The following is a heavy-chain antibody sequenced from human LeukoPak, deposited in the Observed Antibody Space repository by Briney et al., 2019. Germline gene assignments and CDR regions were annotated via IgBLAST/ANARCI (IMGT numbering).Heavy chain of an antibody. V-gene: IGHV3-33*01. J-gene: IGHJ2*01. D-gene: IGHD6-13*01. CDR3: ARDAFIAAAGTGIGPTWYFDL. Sequence: PGGSLRLSSAASGFTFSSYGMCWVRQAPGKGLEWVAVIWYDGSNKYYADSVKGRFTISRDNSKNTLYLQMNSLRDEDTAVYYCARDAFIAAAGTGIGPTWYFDLWGRGTLVTVSS. CDR1: GFTFSSYG. CDR2: IWYDGSNK.